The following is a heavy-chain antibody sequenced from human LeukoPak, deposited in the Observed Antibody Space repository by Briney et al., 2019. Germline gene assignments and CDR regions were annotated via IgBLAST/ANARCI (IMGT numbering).Heavy chain of an antibody. J-gene: IGHJ5*02. CDR2: ISRSGGTT. CDR1: GFTFSSYA. Sequence: PGGSLRLSCAASGFTFSSYAMSWVRQAPGKGLEWVSAISRSGGTTYYADSVKGRFTISRDNSKNTLYLQMNSLRAEDTAVYYCAKDTASEGYWFDPWGQGTLVTVSS. CDR3: AKDTASEGYWFDP. V-gene: IGHV3-23*01.